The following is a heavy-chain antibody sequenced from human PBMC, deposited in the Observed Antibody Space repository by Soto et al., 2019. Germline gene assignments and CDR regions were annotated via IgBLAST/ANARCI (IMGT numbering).Heavy chain of an antibody. CDR2: ISWNSGSI. D-gene: IGHD4-17*01. CDR1: GFTFDDYA. J-gene: IGHJ4*02. CDR3: AKDSWDYGDTIYLFDY. Sequence: GGSLRLSCAASGFTFDDYAMHWVRQAPGKSLEWVSGISWNSGSIGYADSVKGRFTISRDNAKNSLYLQMNSLRAEDTAVFYCAKDSWDYGDTIYLFDYWGQGTLVTVSS. V-gene: IGHV3-9*01.